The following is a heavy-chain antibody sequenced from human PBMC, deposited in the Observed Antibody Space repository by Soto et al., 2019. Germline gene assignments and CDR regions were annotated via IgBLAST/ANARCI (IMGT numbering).Heavy chain of an antibody. D-gene: IGHD2-15*01. J-gene: IGHJ5*02. CDR3: ARGVGGSGVHWFDP. CDR1: GSSIIGYY. CDR2: IHYSGSA. Sequence: SETLSLTCTFSGSSIIGYYWTWIRQSPERGLEWIGYIHYSGSANYNSSLNRRLTMSVDRSKSQFSLKLASVTAADTAVYYCARGVGGSGVHWFDPWGQGTLVTVSS. V-gene: IGHV4-59*12.